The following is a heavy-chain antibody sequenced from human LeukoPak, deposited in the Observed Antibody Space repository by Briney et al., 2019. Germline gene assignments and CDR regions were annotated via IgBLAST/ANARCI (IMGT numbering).Heavy chain of an antibody. J-gene: IGHJ6*04. CDR2: IIPLFGTT. Sequence: SVKVSCKASGGPFTSYGFSWVRQAPGQGLEWMGGIIPLFGTTKYAQKLQGRVTITADKSTSTVYMELNSLRAEDTAVYYCAELGITMIGGVWGKGTTVTISS. CDR1: GGPFTSYG. CDR3: AELGITMIGGV. V-gene: IGHV1-69*06. D-gene: IGHD3-10*02.